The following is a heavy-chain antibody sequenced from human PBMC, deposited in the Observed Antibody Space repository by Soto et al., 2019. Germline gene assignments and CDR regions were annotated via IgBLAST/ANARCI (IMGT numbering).Heavy chain of an antibody. V-gene: IGHV5-51*01. D-gene: IGHD1-20*01. J-gene: IGHJ4*02. CDR3: AVDGVPRTSFRYYYFRF. CDR2: IYPSASTV. Sequence: GASLKISCQSSGYTFANYWIVWVRQMPGKGLEWMGIIYPSASTVKYSPSVQGQVTMSVDKSISTAYLQWSSLKASDTAIYYCAVDGVPRTSFRYYYFRFWGRGTLVTVSS. CDR1: GYTFANYW.